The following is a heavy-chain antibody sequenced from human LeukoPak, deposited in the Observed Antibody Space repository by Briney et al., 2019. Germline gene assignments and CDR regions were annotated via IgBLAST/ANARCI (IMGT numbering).Heavy chain of an antibody. Sequence: ASVTVSCTASGYTFTSYGMSWVRQAPGQGLEWMGWISAYNGNTNYAQKLLGRVTMTTDTSTSTAYMELRSLRSDDTAVYYCARDSPYGDYEAYYGMDVWGKGTTVTVSS. CDR2: ISAYNGNT. J-gene: IGHJ6*04. V-gene: IGHV1-18*04. D-gene: IGHD4-17*01. CDR3: ARDSPYGDYEAYYGMDV. CDR1: GYTFTSYG.